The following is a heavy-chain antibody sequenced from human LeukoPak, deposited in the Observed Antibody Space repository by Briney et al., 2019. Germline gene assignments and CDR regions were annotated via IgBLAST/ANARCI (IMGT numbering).Heavy chain of an antibody. Sequence: PGGSLRLSCAASGFTFINYWMVWVRQAPGKGLLWVSRINSDGSSTTYADSVKGRFTISRDNAKNTVYLQMNSLRAEDTAVYYCARVQGCSGGTCYFHYWAREPWSPSPQ. CDR2: INSDGSST. CDR1: GFTFINYW. V-gene: IGHV3-74*01. J-gene: IGHJ4*02. CDR3: ARVQGCSGGTCYFHY. D-gene: IGHD2-15*01.